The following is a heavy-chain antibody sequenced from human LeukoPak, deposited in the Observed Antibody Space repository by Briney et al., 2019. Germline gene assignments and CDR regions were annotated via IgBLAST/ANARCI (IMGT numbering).Heavy chain of an antibody. V-gene: IGHV4-4*02. Sequence: SETLSLTCAVSGGSISSNNWWGWVRQPPGKGLEWIGEIYHSGSPNYNPSLKSRVAISVDKSRNHFSLNLSSVTAADTAVYYCARVNINNWHSCDYWGQGTLVTVSS. J-gene: IGHJ4*02. CDR2: IYHSGSP. D-gene: IGHD1-1*01. CDR3: ARVNINNWHSCDY. CDR1: GGSISSNNW.